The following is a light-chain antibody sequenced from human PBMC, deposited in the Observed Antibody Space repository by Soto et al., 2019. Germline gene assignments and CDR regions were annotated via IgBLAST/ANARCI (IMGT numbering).Light chain of an antibody. CDR1: SSVVGGYNY. V-gene: IGLV2-14*03. J-gene: IGLJ1*01. CDR3: SSYTASSTLL. Sequence: QSVLTQPASVSGSPGQSITISCTGTSSVVGGYNYVSWSQQHPGKAPKLLISEVSNRPSGVSNRFSGSKSGNTASLTISGLQADDEADYYCSSYTASSTLLFGTGTKVTVL. CDR2: EVS.